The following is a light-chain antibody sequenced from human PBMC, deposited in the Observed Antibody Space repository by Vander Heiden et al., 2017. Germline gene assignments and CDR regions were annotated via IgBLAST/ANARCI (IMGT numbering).Light chain of an antibody. Sequence: SVFTQSLSVSAAPGQTVTIPCSGSSSNIGSTYVAWYQQHPGTAPKLLIYDNNKRPSGIPDRFSGSKSGTSATLGITGVQTGDEADYYCGTWDTSLSVVVFGGGTKLTVL. CDR3: GTWDTSLSVVV. V-gene: IGLV1-51*01. CDR2: DNN. CDR1: SSNIGSTY. J-gene: IGLJ2*01.